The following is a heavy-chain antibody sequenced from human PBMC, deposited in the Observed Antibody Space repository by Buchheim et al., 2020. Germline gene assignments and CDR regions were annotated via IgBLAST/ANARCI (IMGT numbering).Heavy chain of an antibody. CDR2: INHSGST. CDR3: ARGKYYYDSSGYYYAWEEIDY. J-gene: IGHJ4*02. D-gene: IGHD3-22*01. CDR1: GGSFSGYY. Sequence: QVQLQQWGAGLLKPSETLSLTCAVYGGSFSGYYWSWIRQPPGKGLEWIGEINHSGSTNYNPSLKSRVTISVDTSKNQFSLKLSSVTAADTAVYYCARGKYYYDSSGYYYAWEEIDYWGQGTL. V-gene: IGHV4-34*01.